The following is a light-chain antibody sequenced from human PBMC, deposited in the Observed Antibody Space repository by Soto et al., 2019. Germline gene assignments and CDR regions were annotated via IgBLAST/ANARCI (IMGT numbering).Light chain of an antibody. Sequence: AVVTQPASVSGSPGQSITISCTGTSSDVGGYNYVSWYQQHPGKAPKLMIYEVSNRPSGVSNRFSGSKSGNTASLTISGLQAEDEADYYCSSYTSSSTLVVFGGGTKLTVL. J-gene: IGLJ2*01. CDR1: SSDVGGYNY. CDR3: SSYTSSSTLVV. CDR2: EVS. V-gene: IGLV2-14*01.